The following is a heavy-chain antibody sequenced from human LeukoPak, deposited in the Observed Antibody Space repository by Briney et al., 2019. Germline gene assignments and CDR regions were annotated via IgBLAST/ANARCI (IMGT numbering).Heavy chain of an antibody. Sequence: SQTLSLTCAVSGCSISSGGYSWSWIRQPPGKGLEWIGYIHRSGSTYYSPSLKSRITIAVDRSKNQFSLKLNSVTAADTAVYYCARRLIVADAFDIWGQGTMVTVSS. CDR2: IHRSGST. D-gene: IGHD3-22*01. V-gene: IGHV4-30-2*01. J-gene: IGHJ3*02. CDR1: GCSISSGGYS. CDR3: ARRLIVADAFDI.